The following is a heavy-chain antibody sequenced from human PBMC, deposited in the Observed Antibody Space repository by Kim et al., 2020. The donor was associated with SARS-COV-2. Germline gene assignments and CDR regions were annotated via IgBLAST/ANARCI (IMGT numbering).Heavy chain of an antibody. CDR1: GYTFTSYG. Sequence: ASVKVSCKASGYTFTSYGISWVRQAPGQGLEWMGWISAYNGNTNYAQKLQGRVTMTTDTSTSTAYMELRSLRSDDTAVYYCARVYYDFWSGYYSLDYWGQGTLVTVSS. V-gene: IGHV1-18*01. CDR2: ISAYNGNT. D-gene: IGHD3-3*01. J-gene: IGHJ4*02. CDR3: ARVYYDFWSGYYSLDY.